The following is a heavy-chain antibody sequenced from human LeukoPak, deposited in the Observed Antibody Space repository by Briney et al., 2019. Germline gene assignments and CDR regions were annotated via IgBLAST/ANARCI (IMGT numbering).Heavy chain of an antibody. CDR2: INPNSGGT. CDR1: GYIFTGYL. D-gene: IGHD3-22*01. CDR3: ARGRGSEVVSYVDY. J-gene: IGHJ4*02. Sequence: ASVKVSCKASGYIFTGYLMHWMRQAPGQGLEWMGRINPNSGGTNYAQKFQGVVTLTRDASISTAYMELSNLRSDDTAVYYCARGRGSEVVSYVDYWGQGTLVTVSS. V-gene: IGHV1-2*02.